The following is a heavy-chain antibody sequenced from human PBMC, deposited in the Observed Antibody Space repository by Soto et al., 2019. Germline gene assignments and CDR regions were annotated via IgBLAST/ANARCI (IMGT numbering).Heavy chain of an antibody. J-gene: IGHJ5*02. CDR1: GYTFTGYY. CDR2: INPNSGGT. Sequence: ASVKVSCKASGYTFTGYYMHWVRQAPGQGLEWMGWINPNSGGTNYAQKFQGRVTMTRDTSISTAYMELSRLRSDDTAVYYCARVAHNSDSSGYYPYLWGQGTLVTVYS. V-gene: IGHV1-2*02. D-gene: IGHD3-22*01. CDR3: ARVAHNSDSSGYYPYL.